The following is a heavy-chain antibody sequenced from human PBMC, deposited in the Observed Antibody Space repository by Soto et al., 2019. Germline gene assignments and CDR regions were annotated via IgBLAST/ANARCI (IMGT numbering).Heavy chain of an antibody. J-gene: IGHJ4*02. Sequence: QVQLQQWGAGLLKPSETLSLTCAVYGGSFSGYYWSWIRQPPGKGLEWIGEINHSGSTNYNPSLKSRVTVSVDTSQYQFSLKLSSVTAADTAVYFWWRDFWSGYHYWGRGTLVTVSS. CDR3: WRDFWSGYHY. V-gene: IGHV4-34*01. CDR1: GGSFSGYY. D-gene: IGHD3-3*01. CDR2: INHSGST.